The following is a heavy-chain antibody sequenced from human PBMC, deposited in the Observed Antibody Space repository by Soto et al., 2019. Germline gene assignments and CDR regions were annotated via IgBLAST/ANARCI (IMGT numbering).Heavy chain of an antibody. CDR1: GGSFSGYY. CDR3: ARAVVVPAATNWFDP. Sequence: QVQLQQWGAGLLKPSETLSLTCAVYGGSFSGYYWSWIRQPPGKGLEWIGEINHSGSTNYNPSLKSRVTISVDTSKNRFSLKLSSVTAADTAVYYCARAVVVPAATNWFDPWGQGTLVTVSS. J-gene: IGHJ5*02. V-gene: IGHV4-34*01. D-gene: IGHD2-2*01. CDR2: INHSGST.